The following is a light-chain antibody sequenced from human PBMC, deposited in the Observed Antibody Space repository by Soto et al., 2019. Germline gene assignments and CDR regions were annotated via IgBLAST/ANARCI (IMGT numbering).Light chain of an antibody. CDR3: QQRSNWPHSIT. V-gene: IGKV3-11*01. Sequence: DNVLTQTPTNLSFSPWEKATVSYRASQSVATFFAWYQQKPGQAPRLLIYDASNRATGIPARFSGSGSETDFALTISSLEPEEFAVYYWQQRSNWPHSITCGQGTRLDIK. CDR1: QSVATF. J-gene: IGKJ5*01. CDR2: DAS.